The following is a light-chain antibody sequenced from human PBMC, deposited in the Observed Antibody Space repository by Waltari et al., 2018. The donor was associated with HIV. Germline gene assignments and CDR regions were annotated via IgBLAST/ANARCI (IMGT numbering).Light chain of an antibody. Sequence: QSALTHPPSASGSAGPSVTISCTGTSSDVGGYTYVSWYQQPPGNAPKPVTLQVSQRPAGAAERFSGSKSGNTASLTGSGHQAEDEADYFCSSYAGSNNWVFGGGTKLTVL. CDR1: SSDVGGYTY. V-gene: IGLV2-8*01. CDR2: QVS. CDR3: SSYAGSNNWV. J-gene: IGLJ2*01.